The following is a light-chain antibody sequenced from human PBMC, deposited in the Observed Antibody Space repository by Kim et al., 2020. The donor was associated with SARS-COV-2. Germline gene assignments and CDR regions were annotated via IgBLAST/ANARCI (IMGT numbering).Light chain of an antibody. CDR3: SSYTSSRTWV. V-gene: IGLV2-14*04. CDR1: SRDVGGYNY. CDR2: DVS. Sequence: GQSSTISCTGTSRDVGGYNYVSWYQQHPGKAPKLMLFDVSQRPSGVSTRFSGSKSGNTASLTISGLQAEDEADYHCSSYTSSRTWVFGGGTKLTVL. J-gene: IGLJ3*02.